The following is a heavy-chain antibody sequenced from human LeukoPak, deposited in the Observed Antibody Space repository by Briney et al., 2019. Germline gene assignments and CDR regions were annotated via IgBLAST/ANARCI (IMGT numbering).Heavy chain of an antibody. D-gene: IGHD3-22*01. V-gene: IGHV4-59*08. Sequence: SETLSLTCTVSGGSISSYYWSWIRQPPGKGLEWIGYIYYSGSTNYNPSLKSRVTISVDTSKNQFSLKLSSVTAADTAVYYCARRPRNYYDSSGYEGGGFDYWGQGTLVTGSS. CDR2: IYYSGST. J-gene: IGHJ4*02. CDR1: GGSISSYY. CDR3: ARRPRNYYDSSGYEGGGFDY.